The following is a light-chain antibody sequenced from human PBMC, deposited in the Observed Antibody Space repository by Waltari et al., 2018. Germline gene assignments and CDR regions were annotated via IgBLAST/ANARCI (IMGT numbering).Light chain of an antibody. V-gene: IGLV1-44*01. Sequence: QSVLTQPPSASGTPGQRVTISCSGSSSNIGSNTVNWYQQLPGTAPKLLIYSNQQRPSGGPDRCSGSKSGTSASLAISGLQSGDEADYYCQSYDTSLSVVFGGGTKLTVL. CDR1: SSNIGSNT. CDR2: SNQ. J-gene: IGLJ3*02. CDR3: QSYDTSLSVV.